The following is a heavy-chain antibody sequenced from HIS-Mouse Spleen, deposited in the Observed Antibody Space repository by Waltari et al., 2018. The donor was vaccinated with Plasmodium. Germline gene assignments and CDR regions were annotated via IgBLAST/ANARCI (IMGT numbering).Heavy chain of an antibody. CDR2: SNQSGST. Sequence: QVQLQQWGAGLLKPSETLSLTCAVYGGSFSGYYWSWIRQPPGKGLEGIGESNQSGSTNTNPSLKSRVTISVDTSKNQFSLKLSSVTAADTAVYYCARGLRGHYWYFDLWGRGTLVTVSS. V-gene: IGHV4-34*01. CDR3: ARGLRGHYWYFDL. D-gene: IGHD3-10*01. CDR1: GGSFSGYY. J-gene: IGHJ2*01.